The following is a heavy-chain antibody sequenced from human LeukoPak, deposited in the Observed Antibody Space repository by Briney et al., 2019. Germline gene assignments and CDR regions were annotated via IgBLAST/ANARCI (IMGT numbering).Heavy chain of an antibody. D-gene: IGHD3-10*01. CDR2: IRTVGGST. CDR3: AKVGYYYGSGSYYKAPLDY. J-gene: IGHJ4*02. CDR1: GFTFSSYA. V-gene: IGHV3-23*01. Sequence: GGSLRLSCAASGFTFSSYAMSWVRQTPGKGLEWVSGIRTVGGSTYYADSVKGRFTMSRGNSKKTLYLQMNSLRAEDTAVYYCAKVGYYYGSGSYYKAPLDYWGQGTLVTVSS.